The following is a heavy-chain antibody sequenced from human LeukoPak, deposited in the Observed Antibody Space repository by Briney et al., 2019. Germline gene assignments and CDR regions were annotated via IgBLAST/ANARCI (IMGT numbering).Heavy chain of an antibody. CDR3: ASSGYGVRGVTPYYYYGMDV. J-gene: IGHJ6*04. CDR2: ISYDGSNK. Sequence: GRSLRLSCAASGFTFSSYAMHWVRQAPGKGLEWVAVISYDGSNKYYVDSVKGRFTISRDNSKNTLYLQMNSLRAEDTAVYYCASSGYGVRGVTPYYYYGMDVWGKGTTVTVSS. V-gene: IGHV3-30*04. CDR1: GFTFSSYA. D-gene: IGHD3-10*01.